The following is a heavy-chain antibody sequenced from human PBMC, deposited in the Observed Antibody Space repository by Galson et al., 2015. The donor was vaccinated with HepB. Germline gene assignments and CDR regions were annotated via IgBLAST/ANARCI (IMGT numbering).Heavy chain of an antibody. CDR2: IYPDDSDI. CDR3: VRPLTSGYPDWYFDL. CDR1: GYRFTTYW. J-gene: IGHJ2*01. D-gene: IGHD3-3*01. V-gene: IGHV5-51*01. Sequence: QSGAEVKKPGESLKISCNASGYRFTTYWIGWVRQMPGRGLEWMGSIYPDDSDIRYSPSFQGQVTISADKSISTAYLQWSSLKASDSAIYYCVRPLTSGYPDWYFDLWGRGTLVTVSS.